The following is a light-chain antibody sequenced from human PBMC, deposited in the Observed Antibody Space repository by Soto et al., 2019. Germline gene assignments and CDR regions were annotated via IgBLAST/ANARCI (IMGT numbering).Light chain of an antibody. Sequence: EIVMTQSPATLSLSPGERATFSCRASQSVGTAFAWFQQKPGQAPRLLIYDASIRATGIPARFSGSGSGTDFTLTISSLAPEDFAVYYCQQRNNGITFGQGTRLEIK. J-gene: IGKJ5*01. CDR1: QSVGTA. CDR2: DAS. CDR3: QQRNNGIT. V-gene: IGKV3-11*01.